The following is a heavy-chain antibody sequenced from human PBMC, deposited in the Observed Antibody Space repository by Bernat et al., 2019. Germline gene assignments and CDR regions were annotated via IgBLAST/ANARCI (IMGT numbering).Heavy chain of an antibody. CDR2: IYYSGST. D-gene: IGHD6-6*01. J-gene: IGHJ6*02. CDR3: ATSGIAARPGNYYYGMDV. Sequence: QLQLQESGPGLVKPSETLSLTCTVSGGSISSSSYYWGWIRQPPGKGLEWIGSIYYSGSTYYNPSLKSRVTISVDTSKNQFSLKLSSVTAVDTAVYYCATSGIAARPGNYYYGMDVWGQGTTVTVSS. CDR1: GGSISSSSYY. V-gene: IGHV4-39*01.